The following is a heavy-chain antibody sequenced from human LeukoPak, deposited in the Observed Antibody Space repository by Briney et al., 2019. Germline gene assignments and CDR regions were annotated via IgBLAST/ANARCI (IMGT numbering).Heavy chain of an antibody. J-gene: IGHJ6*02. CDR1: GFTFSSYG. Sequence: GGSLRLSCAASGFTFSSYGMHWVRQAPGKGLEWVAVISYDGSNKYYADSVKGRFTISRDNSKNTLYLQMNSLRAEDTAVYYCAKVIGVIVAALDVWGQGTTVTVSS. CDR2: ISYDGSNK. D-gene: IGHD5-12*01. CDR3: AKVIGVIVAALDV. V-gene: IGHV3-30*18.